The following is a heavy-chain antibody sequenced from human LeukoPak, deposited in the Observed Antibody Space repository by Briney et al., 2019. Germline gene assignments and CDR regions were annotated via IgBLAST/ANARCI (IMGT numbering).Heavy chain of an antibody. D-gene: IGHD3-10*01. J-gene: IGHJ3*02. CDR2: INPDSGVT. Sequence: ASVKVSCKASGYTFTDYYMHWVRQAPGQGLEWMGWINPDSGVTNYPQKFQGRVTMTRDTSISTAYMELSRLRSDDTAVYYCARAARLWFGEFDAFDIWGQGTMVTVSS. CDR1: GYTFTDYY. CDR3: ARAARLWFGEFDAFDI. V-gene: IGHV1-2*02.